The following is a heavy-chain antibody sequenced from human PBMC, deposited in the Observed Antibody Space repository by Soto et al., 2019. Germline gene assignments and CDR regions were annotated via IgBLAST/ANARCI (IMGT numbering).Heavy chain of an antibody. D-gene: IGHD4-17*01. CDR3: ARGIKYGDYSRWFDP. J-gene: IGHJ5*02. V-gene: IGHV4-61*08. CDR2: IYYSGST. Sequence: SETLSLTCTVSGDSINSGAYYWSWIRQDPGKGLEWIGYIYYSGSTNYNPSLKSRVTISVDTSKNQFSLKLSSVAAADTAVYYCARGIKYGDYSRWFDPWGPGTLVTVSS. CDR1: GDSINSGAYY.